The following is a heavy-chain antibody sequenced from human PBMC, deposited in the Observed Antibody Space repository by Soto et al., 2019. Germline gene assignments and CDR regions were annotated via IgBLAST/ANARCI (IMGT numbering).Heavy chain of an antibody. D-gene: IGHD3-3*01. CDR3: ASSITIFGVVRYYFDY. V-gene: IGHV4-30-4*01. CDR1: GGSISSGGYY. J-gene: IGHJ4*02. CDR2: IYYSGST. Sequence: SETLSLTYTVSGGSISSGGYYWSWIRQPPGKGLEWIGYIYYSGSTYYNPSLKSRVTISVDTSKNQFSLKLSSVTAADTAVYYCASSITIFGVVRYYFDYWGQGTLVTVPQ.